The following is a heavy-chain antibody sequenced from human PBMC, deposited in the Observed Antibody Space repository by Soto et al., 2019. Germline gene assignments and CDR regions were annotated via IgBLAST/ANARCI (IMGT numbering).Heavy chain of an antibody. D-gene: IGHD6-19*01. J-gene: IGHJ4*02. Sequence: TLSLTCTVYGGSISSSSYYWGWIRQPPGKGLEWIGSIYYSGSTYYNPSLKSRVTISVDTSKNQFSLKLSSVTAADTAVYYCARRLSAVAGTYYDYWGQGTLVTVSS. CDR3: ARRLSAVAGTYYDY. CDR2: IYYSGST. CDR1: GGSISSSSYY. V-gene: IGHV4-39*01.